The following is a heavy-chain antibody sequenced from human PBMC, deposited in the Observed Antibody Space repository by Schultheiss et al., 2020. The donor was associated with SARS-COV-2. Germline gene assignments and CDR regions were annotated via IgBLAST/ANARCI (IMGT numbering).Heavy chain of an antibody. J-gene: IGHJ4*02. CDR1: GYTFTNYD. CDR3: ARDSYSSSSNLDY. CDR2: ISAYNGNT. Sequence: ASVKVSCKASGYTFTNYDINWVRQATGQGLEWMGWISAYNGNTNYAQKFQGRVTMTTDTSTSTAYMELRSLRSDDTAVYYCARDSYSSSSNLDYWGQGTLVTVSS. V-gene: IGHV1-18*01. D-gene: IGHD6-6*01.